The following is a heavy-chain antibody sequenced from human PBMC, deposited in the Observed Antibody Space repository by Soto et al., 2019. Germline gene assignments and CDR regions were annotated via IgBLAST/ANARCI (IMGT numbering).Heavy chain of an antibody. J-gene: IGHJ4*02. CDR1: GFTFSSYA. D-gene: IGHD6-13*01. CDR2: ISGSGGST. V-gene: IGHV3-23*01. Sequence: VGSLRLSCTASGFTFSSYAMSWVRHAPGKGLEWVSAISGSGGSTYYADSVKGRFTISRDNSKNTLYLQMNSLRAEDTAVYYCAKEYSSSWYYTVLVVYGRIQHLGQGPPVTVSS. CDR3: AKEYSSSWYYTVLVVYGRIQH.